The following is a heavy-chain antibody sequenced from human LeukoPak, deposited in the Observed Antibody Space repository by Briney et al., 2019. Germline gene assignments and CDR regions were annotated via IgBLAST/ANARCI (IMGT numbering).Heavy chain of an antibody. Sequence: PSETPSLTCTVSGGSISSYYWSWIRQPPGKGLEWIGYIYYSGSTNYNPSLKSRVTISVDTSKNQFSLKLSSVTAADTAVYYCAREGYCSGGSCYFYYYGMDVWGQGTTVTVSS. D-gene: IGHD2-15*01. CDR1: GGSISSYY. CDR3: AREGYCSGGSCYFYYYGMDV. V-gene: IGHV4-59*01. CDR2: IYYSGST. J-gene: IGHJ6*02.